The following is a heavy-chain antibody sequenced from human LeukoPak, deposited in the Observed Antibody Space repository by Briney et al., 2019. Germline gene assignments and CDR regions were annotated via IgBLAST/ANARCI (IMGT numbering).Heavy chain of an antibody. CDR2: IWYDGSNK. V-gene: IGHV3-33*01. Sequence: PGGSPRLSCAASGFTFSSYGMHWVRQAPGKGLEWVAVIWYDGSNKYYADSVKGRFTISRDNSKNTLYLQMNSLRAEDTAVYYCARALSMVRGVIIHYYGMDVWGQGTTVTVSS. D-gene: IGHD3-10*01. CDR3: ARALSMVRGVIIHYYGMDV. J-gene: IGHJ6*02. CDR1: GFTFSSYG.